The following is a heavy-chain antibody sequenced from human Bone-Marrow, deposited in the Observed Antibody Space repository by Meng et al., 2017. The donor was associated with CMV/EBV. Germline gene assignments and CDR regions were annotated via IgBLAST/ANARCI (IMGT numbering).Heavy chain of an antibody. V-gene: IGHV3-30-3*01. Sequence: GESLKISCAASGFTFNSYAMHWVRQAPGKGLEWVAVISYDGSNKYYADSVKGRFTISRDNSKNTLYLQMNSLRAEDTAVYYCARAYSYDIWGQGTMVTVSS. CDR2: ISYDGSNK. D-gene: IGHD5-18*01. J-gene: IGHJ3*02. CDR3: ARAYSYDI. CDR1: GFTFNSYA.